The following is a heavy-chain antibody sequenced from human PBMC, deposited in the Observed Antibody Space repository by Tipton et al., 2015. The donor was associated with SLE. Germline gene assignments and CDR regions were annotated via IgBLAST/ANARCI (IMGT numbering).Heavy chain of an antibody. D-gene: IGHD1-26*01. J-gene: IGHJ4*02. CDR2: MDPDNGKT. CDR3: ARDLDGAIYVY. Sequence: QSGPEVKKPGASVKVSCKASGYTFTHYDINWVRQATGQGLEWMGWMDPDNGKTGYAQKFQGRVTMTRDTSIGTAYMELSSLRSEDTAVYYCARDLDGAIYVYWGQGTLVTVSS. V-gene: IGHV1-8*01. CDR1: GYTFTHYD.